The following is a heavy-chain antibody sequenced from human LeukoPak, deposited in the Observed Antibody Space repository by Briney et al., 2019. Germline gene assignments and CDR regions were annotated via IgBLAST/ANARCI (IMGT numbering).Heavy chain of an antibody. CDR2: ITGDGSEK. CDR1: GFSITNYW. J-gene: IGHJ5*02. D-gene: IGHD6-19*01. Sequence: PGGSLRLSCAVSGFSITNYWMTWVRQAPGKGLEWVANITGDGSEKYYVDSVKGRFTISRDNDKNYLYLQMNSLRDEDTAVYYCVRQAGVSWGQGTLVTVSS. CDR3: VRQAGVS. V-gene: IGHV3-7*01.